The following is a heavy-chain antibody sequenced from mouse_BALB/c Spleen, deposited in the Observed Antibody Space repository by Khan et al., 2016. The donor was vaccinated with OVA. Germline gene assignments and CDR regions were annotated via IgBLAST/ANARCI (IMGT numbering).Heavy chain of an antibody. D-gene: IGHD2-14*01. Sequence: QVRLQQSGPGLVAPSQSLSITCTVSGFSLTSHGVHWVRQPPGKGLEWLGVIWAGGSTNYNSALMSRLSISKDSSKSQVFLKVNSLQTDDTAIYYCARNREPDDFDYWGQGTTLIVSS. CDR1: GFSLTSHG. J-gene: IGHJ2*01. V-gene: IGHV2-9*02. CDR2: IWAGGST. CDR3: ARNREPDDFDY.